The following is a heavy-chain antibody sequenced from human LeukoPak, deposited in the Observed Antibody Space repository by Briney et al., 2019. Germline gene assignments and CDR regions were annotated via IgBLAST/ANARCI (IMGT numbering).Heavy chain of an antibody. CDR3: ARVGQFVDFWSGDNWFDP. J-gene: IGHJ5*02. D-gene: IGHD3-3*01. CDR2: MYHSGST. Sequence: SETLSLTCAVSGYSISSGYYWGWIRQPPGKGLEWIGSMYHSGSTYYNPSLKSRVTISVDTSKNQFSLKLSSVTAADTAVYYCARVGQFVDFWSGDNWFDPWGQGTLVTVSS. CDR1: GYSISSGYY. V-gene: IGHV4-38-2*01.